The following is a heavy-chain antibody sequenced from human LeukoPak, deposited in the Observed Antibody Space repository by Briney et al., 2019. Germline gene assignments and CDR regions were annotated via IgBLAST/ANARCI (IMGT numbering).Heavy chain of an antibody. CDR1: GFTFSSYA. Sequence: PGGSLRLSCAAPGFTFSSYAMHWVRQAPGKGLEWVAVISYDGSNKYYADSVKGRFTISRDNSKNTLYLQMNSLRAEDTAVYYCAGRGWEATPFLSEYYYYMDVWGKGTTVTVSS. J-gene: IGHJ6*03. CDR3: AGRGWEATPFLSEYYYYMDV. CDR2: ISYDGSNK. V-gene: IGHV3-30*01. D-gene: IGHD5-24*01.